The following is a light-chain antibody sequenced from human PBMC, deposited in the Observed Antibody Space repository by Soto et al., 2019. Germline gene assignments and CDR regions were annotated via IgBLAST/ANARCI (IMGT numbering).Light chain of an antibody. CDR3: QQYNGYSGT. Sequence: DIQITQSPSTLSASVGDRVTITCRASQSISTWLAWYQQKPGKAPKLLIYDASSLESGVPSRFSGSGSGTEFTLTISSLRPDDFATYYCQQYNGYSGTFGQGTKVDIK. V-gene: IGKV1-5*01. CDR2: DAS. J-gene: IGKJ1*01. CDR1: QSISTW.